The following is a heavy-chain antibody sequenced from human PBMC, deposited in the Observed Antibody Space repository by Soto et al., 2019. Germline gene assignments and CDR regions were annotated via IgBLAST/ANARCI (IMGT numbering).Heavy chain of an antibody. CDR2: ISGSGGST. CDR1: GFTFSSYA. J-gene: IGHJ5*02. V-gene: IGHV3-23*01. Sequence: XGSLRLSCAASGFTFSSYAMSWVRQAPGKGLEWVSAISGSGGSTYYADSVKGRFTISRDNSKNTLYLQMNSLRAEDTAVYYCAKPYNWNYVSWFDPWGQGTLVTVSS. D-gene: IGHD1-7*01. CDR3: AKPYNWNYVSWFDP.